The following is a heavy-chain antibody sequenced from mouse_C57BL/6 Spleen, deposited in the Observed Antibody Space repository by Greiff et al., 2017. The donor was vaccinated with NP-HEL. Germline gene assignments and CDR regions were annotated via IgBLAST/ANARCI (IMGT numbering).Heavy chain of an antibody. D-gene: IGHD2-2*01. CDR1: GYTFTSYW. V-gene: IGHV1-5*01. CDR2: IYPGNSDT. J-gene: IGHJ3*01. Sequence: EVQLQQSGTVLARPGASVKMSCKTSGYTFTSYWMHWVKQRPGQGLEWIGAIYPGNSDTSYNQKFKGKAKLTAVTSASTAYMELSSLTNEDSAVYFYTGAGYDGEGFAYWGQGTLVTVSA. CDR3: TGAGYDGEGFAY.